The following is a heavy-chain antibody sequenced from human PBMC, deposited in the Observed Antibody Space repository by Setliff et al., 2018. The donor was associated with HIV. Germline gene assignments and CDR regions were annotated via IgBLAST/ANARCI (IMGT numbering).Heavy chain of an antibody. Sequence: PSETLSLTCAVSGGSISSGGYYWNWIRLQPGKGLEWIGHIYYSGSTQYNPSLKSRVAISVDTSKDQLSLTVSSVTAADTAIYYCARDRSSWCGGPNDASDIWGPGTMVTVSS. CDR1: GGSISSGGYY. V-gene: IGHV4-31*11. CDR2: IYYSGST. J-gene: IGHJ3*02. D-gene: IGHD6-13*01. CDR3: ARDRSSWCGGPNDASDI.